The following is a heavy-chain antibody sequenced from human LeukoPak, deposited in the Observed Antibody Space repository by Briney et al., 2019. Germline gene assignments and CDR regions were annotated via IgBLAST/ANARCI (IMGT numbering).Heavy chain of an antibody. CDR1: GFTFSSYS. CDR2: ISSSSSYI. V-gene: IGHV3-21*01. D-gene: IGHD3-9*01. CDR3: ARSPPLRRYFDC. Sequence: PGGSLRLSCAASGFTFSSYSMNWVRQAPGKGLEWVSSISSSSSYIYYADSVKGRFTISRDNAKNSLYLQMNSLRAEDTAVYYCARSPPLRRYFDCWGQGTLVTVS. J-gene: IGHJ4*02.